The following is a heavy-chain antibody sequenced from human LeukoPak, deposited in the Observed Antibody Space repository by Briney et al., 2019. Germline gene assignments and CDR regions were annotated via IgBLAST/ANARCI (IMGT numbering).Heavy chain of an antibody. V-gene: IGHV3-30*18. CDR1: GFTFSSYG. Sequence: GGSLRLSCAASGFTFSSYGMHWVRQAPGKGLEWAAVISYDGSNKYYADSVKGRFTISRDNSKNTLYLQMNSLRAEDTAVYYCAKDPGITSFDYWGQGTLVTVSS. CDR2: ISYDGSNK. CDR3: AKDPGITSFDY. D-gene: IGHD3-10*01. J-gene: IGHJ4*02.